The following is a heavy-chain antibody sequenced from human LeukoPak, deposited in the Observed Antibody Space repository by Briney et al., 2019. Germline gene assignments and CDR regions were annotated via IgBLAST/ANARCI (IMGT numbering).Heavy chain of an antibody. CDR1: GFTFSNHG. J-gene: IGHJ4*02. V-gene: IGHV3-30*02. CDR2: IRNDGSSQ. D-gene: IGHD1-14*01. CDR3: AKEFHSVSRPQYCFDY. Sequence: GGSLRLSFAASGFTFSNHGMHWVRQAPGKGLEWVAFIRNDGSSQYYADSVRGRFTISRDNSKNTLYLQMNRLRGEDTAVFYCAKEFHSVSRPQYCFDYWGQGTLVTVSS.